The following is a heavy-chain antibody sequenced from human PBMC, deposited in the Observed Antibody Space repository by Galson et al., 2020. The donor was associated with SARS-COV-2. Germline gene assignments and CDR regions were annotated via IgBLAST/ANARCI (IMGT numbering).Heavy chain of an antibody. J-gene: IGHJ3*02. D-gene: IGHD1-26*01. Sequence: SVTVSCKASGGNLNDHAINWVRQAPGQGLEWMGGIIPVFRTAKNAQKFQHRVTITTDESSSTAYMELSGLRSEDTAIYYCARGILGEGGYDAFESWGQGTMVTVSS. CDR2: IIPVFRTA. CDR1: GGNLNDHA. V-gene: IGHV1-69*05. CDR3: ARGILGEGGYDAFES.